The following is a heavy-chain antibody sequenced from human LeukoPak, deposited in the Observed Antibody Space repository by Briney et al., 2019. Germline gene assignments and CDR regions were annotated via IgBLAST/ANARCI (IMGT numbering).Heavy chain of an antibody. CDR1: DFSLTNAW. CDR2: IKSKTDGGTT. V-gene: IGHV3-15*07. Sequence: PGGSLRLSCAASDFSLTNAWMNWVRQAPGKGLEWVGRIKSKTDGGTTDYAAPVKGRFTISRDDSKNTLYLQMNSLKTEDTAVYYCTTHMVRGVIIRTLLGYWGQGTLVTVSS. J-gene: IGHJ4*02. D-gene: IGHD3-10*01. CDR3: TTHMVRGVIIRTLLGY.